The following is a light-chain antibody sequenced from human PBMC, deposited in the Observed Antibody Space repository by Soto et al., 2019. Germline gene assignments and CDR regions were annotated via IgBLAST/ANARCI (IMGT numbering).Light chain of an antibody. CDR1: QSVSSY. J-gene: IGKJ3*01. V-gene: IGKV3-11*01. Sequence: EIVLTQSPATLSLSPGERATLSCRASQSVSSYVAWYQQKPCQPPRLLIYEASIRATDVPARFSGSGSGTDFTLTITSLQPEDFAVYYCQQRSNWPPTFTFGPGTKVDIK. CDR2: EAS. CDR3: QQRSNWPPTFT.